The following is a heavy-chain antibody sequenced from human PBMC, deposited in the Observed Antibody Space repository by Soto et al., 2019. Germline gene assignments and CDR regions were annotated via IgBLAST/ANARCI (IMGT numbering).Heavy chain of an antibody. J-gene: IGHJ5*02. D-gene: IGHD2-21*02. CDR2: IYYSGST. CDR1: GGSISSYY. V-gene: IGHV4-59*01. CDR3: ARVGGNSGPNWFDP. Sequence: QVQLQESGPGLVKPSETLSLTCTVSGGSISSYYWSWIRQPPGQGLAWIGYIYYSGSTNYNPSLKSRVTISVDTSKNQFALKLSSVTAADTAVYYCARVGGNSGPNWFDPWGQGTLVTVSS.